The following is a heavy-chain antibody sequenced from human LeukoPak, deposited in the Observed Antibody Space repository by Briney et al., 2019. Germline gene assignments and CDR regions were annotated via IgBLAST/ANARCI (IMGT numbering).Heavy chain of an antibody. CDR2: IYSGGST. Sequence: GGSLRLSCAASGFTVSSNYMSWVRQAPGKGLEWVSVIYSGGSTYYADSVKGRFTISRDNSKNTLYLQMNSLRAEDSAVYYCARRSNSSGWYRGGYYFDYWGQGTLVTVSS. V-gene: IGHV3-53*01. CDR1: GFTVSSNY. D-gene: IGHD6-19*01. CDR3: ARRSNSSGWYRGGYYFDY. J-gene: IGHJ4*02.